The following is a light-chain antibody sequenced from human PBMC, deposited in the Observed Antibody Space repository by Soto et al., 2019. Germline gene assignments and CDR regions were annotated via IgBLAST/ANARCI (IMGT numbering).Light chain of an antibody. J-gene: IGKJ4*01. CDR2: TAS. CDR3: QHYFTYPYT. V-gene: IGKV1-16*02. Sequence: DIPLTQSPSSLPASVADTVTITCRASQDIRDFLVWFQQKPGKAPKSLIYTASRLQSGVPSKFSASASGTEFALTISSLQPEDFATYYCQHYFTYPYTFGGGTKVDIK. CDR1: QDIRDF.